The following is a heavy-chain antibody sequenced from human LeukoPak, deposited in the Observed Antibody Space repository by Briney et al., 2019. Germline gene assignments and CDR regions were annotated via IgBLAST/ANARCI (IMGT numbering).Heavy chain of an antibody. D-gene: IGHD2-2*01. CDR3: ARGRRSLVVVPAAAGFGP. Sequence: SETLTLTCAVYGGSFSGYYWSWIRQPPGKGLEWIGEINHSGSTNYNPSLKSRVTTSVDTSKNQFSLKLSSVTAADTAVYYCARGRRSLVVVPAAAGFGPWGQGTLVTVSS. CDR1: GGSFSGYY. J-gene: IGHJ5*02. V-gene: IGHV4-34*01. CDR2: INHSGST.